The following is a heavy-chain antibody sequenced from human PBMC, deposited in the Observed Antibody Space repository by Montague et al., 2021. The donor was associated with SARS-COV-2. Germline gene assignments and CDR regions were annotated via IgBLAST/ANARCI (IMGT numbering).Heavy chain of an antibody. CDR1: GGSISSSNYY. D-gene: IGHD3-22*01. CDR2: IYYSGCT. V-gene: IGHV4-39*01. CDR3: ASPTYYYDSSGSDAFDI. Sequence: SETLSLTCTVSGGSISSSNYYWGWIRQPPGKGLEWIGSIYYSGCTYYNPSLKSRVTISVDTSKNQFSLKPSSVTAADTAVYYCASPTYYYDSSGSDAFDIWGQGTMVTVSS. J-gene: IGHJ3*02.